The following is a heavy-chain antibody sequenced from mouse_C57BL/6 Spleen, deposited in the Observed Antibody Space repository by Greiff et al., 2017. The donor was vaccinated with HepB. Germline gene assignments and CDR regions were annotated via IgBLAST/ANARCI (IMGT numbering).Heavy chain of an antibody. D-gene: IGHD2-5*01. CDR1: GFTFSSYA. J-gene: IGHJ4*01. CDR2: ISDGGSYT. CDR3: AFYYSNYGNYAMDY. V-gene: IGHV5-4*01. Sequence: EVQRVESGGGLVKPGGSLKLSCAASGFTFSSYAMSWVRQTPEKRLEWVATISDGGSYTYYPDNVKGRFTISRDNAKNNLYLQMSHLKSEDTAMYYCAFYYSNYGNYAMDYWGQGTSVTVS.